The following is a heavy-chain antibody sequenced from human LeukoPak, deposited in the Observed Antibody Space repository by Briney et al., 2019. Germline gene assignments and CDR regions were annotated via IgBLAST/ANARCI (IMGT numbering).Heavy chain of an antibody. CDR2: ISSSSSTI. D-gene: IGHD1-26*01. J-gene: IGHJ4*02. CDR1: GFTFSSYS. CDR3: ARDGGATPFDY. Sequence: GGSLRLSCAASGFTFSSYSMNWVRQAPGKGLEWVSYISSSSSTIYYADSVKGRFTISRDNAKNSLYLQMNSLRAEDTAVYYCARDGGATPFDYWGQGTLVTASS. V-gene: IGHV3-48*01.